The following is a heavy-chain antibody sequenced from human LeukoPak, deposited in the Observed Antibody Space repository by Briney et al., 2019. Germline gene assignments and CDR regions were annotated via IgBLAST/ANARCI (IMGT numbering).Heavy chain of an antibody. V-gene: IGHV1-18*01. J-gene: IGHJ4*02. Sequence: AAVKVSCKASGYTFTSYGISWVRQAPGQGLEWIGWISAYNGNTNYAQKLQGRVTMTTDTSTSTAYMELRSLRSDDTAVYYCARSPATYYYDSSGYLYYFDYWGQGTLVTVSS. CDR3: ARSPATYYYDSSGYLYYFDY. D-gene: IGHD3-22*01. CDR1: GYTFTSYG. CDR2: ISAYNGNT.